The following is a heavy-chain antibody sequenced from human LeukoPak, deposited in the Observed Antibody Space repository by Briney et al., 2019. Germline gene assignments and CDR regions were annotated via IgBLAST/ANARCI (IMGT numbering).Heavy chain of an antibody. CDR1: GFTFSRYA. J-gene: IGHJ4*02. CDR2: ISGSDGST. CDR3: AKGSGAARGYYFDY. V-gene: IGHV3-23*01. D-gene: IGHD3-10*01. Sequence: AGGSLRLSCGASGFTFSRYAMIWVREARGKGLECVSAISGSDGSTNYADSVKGRFTISRDNSKNTLYLQMNSLRADDTAVYYCAKGSGAARGYYFDYWGQGTLVTVSA.